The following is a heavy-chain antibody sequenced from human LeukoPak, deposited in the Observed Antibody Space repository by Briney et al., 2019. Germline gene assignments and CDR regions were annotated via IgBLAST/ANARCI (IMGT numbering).Heavy chain of an antibody. CDR1: GFTFSSYG. V-gene: IGHV3-23*01. D-gene: IGHD3-22*01. CDR2: ISGSGGST. J-gene: IGHJ3*02. Sequence: PGGSLRLSCAASGFTFSSYGMSWVRQAPGKGLEWVSAISGSGGSTYYADSVKGRFTISRDNSKNTLYLQMNSLRAEDTAVYYCAKSYGISSGYYYNGAFDIWGQGTMVTVSS. CDR3: AKSYGISSGYYYNGAFDI.